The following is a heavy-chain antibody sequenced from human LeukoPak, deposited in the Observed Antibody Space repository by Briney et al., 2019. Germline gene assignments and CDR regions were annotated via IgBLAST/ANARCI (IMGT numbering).Heavy chain of an antibody. D-gene: IGHD3-3*01. CDR2: ISGSGGST. CDR1: GFTFSSYA. Sequence: GGSLRLSCAASGFTFSSYAMSWVRQAPGKGLEWVSAISGSGGSTYYADSVKGRFTISRDDSKNTLYLQMNSLRAEDTAVYYCAKALRFLEWSYDYWGQGTLVTVSS. CDR3: AKALRFLEWSYDY. V-gene: IGHV3-23*01. J-gene: IGHJ4*02.